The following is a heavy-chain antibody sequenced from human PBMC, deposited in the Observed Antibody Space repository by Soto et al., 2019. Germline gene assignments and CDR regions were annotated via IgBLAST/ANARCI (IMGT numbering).Heavy chain of an antibody. CDR1: GGTFSSYT. V-gene: IGHV1-69*02. J-gene: IGHJ5*02. CDR2: IIPILGIA. Sequence: SVKVSCKASGGTFSSYTISWVRQAPGQGLEWMGRIIPILGIANYAQKFQGRVTITADKSTSTAYMELSSLRSEDTAVYYCARVEGYCGSTSCEYNWFDPWGQGTLVTVSS. CDR3: ARVEGYCGSTSCEYNWFDP. D-gene: IGHD2-2*01.